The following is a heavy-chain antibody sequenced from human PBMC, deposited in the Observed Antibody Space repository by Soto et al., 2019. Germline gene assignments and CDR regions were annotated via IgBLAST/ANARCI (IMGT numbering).Heavy chain of an antibody. J-gene: IGHJ4*02. CDR1: GSTFSSDD. D-gene: IGHD6-19*01. CDR3: AKDGGWSLAVAGLFDY. Sequence: EVHLLEYGGGLVRPGGSLRLSCVVSGSTFSSDDMSWVRQAPGRGLEWVSGISDSGGSTYYADSVKGRFTISRDNAKNTLYLQMKSLRVEDTALYYCAKDGGWSLAVAGLFDYWGPGTQVTVSS. V-gene: IGHV3-23*01. CDR2: ISDSGGST.